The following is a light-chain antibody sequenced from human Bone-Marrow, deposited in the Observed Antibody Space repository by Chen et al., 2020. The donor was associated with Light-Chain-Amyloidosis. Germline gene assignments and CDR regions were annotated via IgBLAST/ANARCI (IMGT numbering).Light chain of an antibody. CDR3: SSYTITNTLG. CDR2: EVT. Sequence: QSALTQPASVSGSPGQSITISCTGTNSDVGGDNHVSWYQQHPDKAPKLMIYEVTNRPSWVPDRFSGSKADNTAALTISGLQTEDEADYFCSSYTITNTLGFGSGTRVTVL. V-gene: IGLV2-14*01. J-gene: IGLJ1*01. CDR1: NSDVGGDNH.